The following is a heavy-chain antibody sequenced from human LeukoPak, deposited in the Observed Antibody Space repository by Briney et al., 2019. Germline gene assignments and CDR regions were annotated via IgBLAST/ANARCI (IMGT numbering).Heavy chain of an antibody. J-gene: IGHJ3*02. CDR2: IRYDGSNK. D-gene: IGHD5-18*01. CDR1: GFTFSSYG. CDR3: AKGGYSYHNDAFDI. V-gene: IGHV3-30*02. Sequence: PGGSLRLSCAASGFTFSSYGMHWVRQAPGKGLEWVAFIRYDGSNKYYVDSVKGRFTISRDNSKNTLYLQMNSLRAEDTAVYYCAKGGYSYHNDAFDIWGQGTMVTVSS.